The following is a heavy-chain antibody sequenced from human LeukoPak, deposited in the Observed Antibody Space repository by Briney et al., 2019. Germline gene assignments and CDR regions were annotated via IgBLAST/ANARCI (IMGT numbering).Heavy chain of an antibody. Sequence: QPGGSLRLSCAASGFTFSSYGMHWVRQAPGKGLEWVAFIRYDGSNKYYADSVKGRFTISRDNSKNTLYLQMNSLRAEDTAVYFCARSILDGYNLIDAFDIWGQGTMVTVSS. V-gene: IGHV3-30*02. CDR1: GFTFSSYG. CDR2: IRYDGSNK. CDR3: ARSILDGYNLIDAFDI. J-gene: IGHJ3*02. D-gene: IGHD5-24*01.